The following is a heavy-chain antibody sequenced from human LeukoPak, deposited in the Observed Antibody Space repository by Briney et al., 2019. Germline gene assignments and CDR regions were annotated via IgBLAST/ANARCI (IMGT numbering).Heavy chain of an antibody. J-gene: IGHJ4*02. CDR3: AKDLTTVTSQGDY. V-gene: IGHV3-30*02. CDR2: TRYDGSDK. Sequence: PGGSLRLSCAASGFIFSSYGMHWVCQAPGKGPEWVAFTRYDGSDKYYADSVKGRFTISRDNSKNTLYLQMNSLRAEDTAVYYCAKDLTTVTSQGDYWGQGTLVTVSS. CDR1: GFIFSSYG. D-gene: IGHD4-17*01.